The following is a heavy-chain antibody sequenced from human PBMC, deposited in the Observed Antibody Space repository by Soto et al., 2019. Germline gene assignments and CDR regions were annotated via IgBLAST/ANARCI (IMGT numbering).Heavy chain of an antibody. CDR1: GFTFSSYA. V-gene: IGHV3-23*01. CDR3: ASWPLPISYLFGGLHTFDI. CDR2: ISGSGGST. D-gene: IGHD3-10*01. J-gene: IGHJ3*02. Sequence: PGGSLRLSCAASGFTFSSYAMSWVRQAPGKGLEWVSAISGSGGSTYYADSVKGRFTISRDNSKNTLYLQMNSLRAEDTVVYYCASWPLPISYLFGGLHTFDIWGQGTMVTVSS.